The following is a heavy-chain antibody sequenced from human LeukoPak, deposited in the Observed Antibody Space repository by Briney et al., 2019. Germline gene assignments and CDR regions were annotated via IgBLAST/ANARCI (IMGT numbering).Heavy chain of an antibody. Sequence: PGGSLRLSCAASGFTFSSYAMSWVRQAPGKGLEWVSGISGSDGTTYYADSVRGRFTISRDNSKNTLYLQMNSLRAEDTAIYYCATLDSTKSVFWGRGTAVTVSS. V-gene: IGHV3-23*01. CDR2: ISGSDGTT. J-gene: IGHJ1*01. CDR1: GFTFSSYA. D-gene: IGHD2-2*01. CDR3: ATLDSTKSVF.